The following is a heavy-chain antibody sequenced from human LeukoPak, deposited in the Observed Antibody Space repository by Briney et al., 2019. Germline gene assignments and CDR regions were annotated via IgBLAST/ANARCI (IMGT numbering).Heavy chain of an antibody. D-gene: IGHD3-9*01. CDR2: IYTSGST. CDR1: GYSISSGYY. CDR3: ASFGYDILTGYLNDAFDI. Sequence: SETLSLTCTVSGYSISSGYYWSWIRQPAGKGLEWIGRIYTSGSTNYNPSLKSRVTMSVDTSKNQFSLKLSSVTAADTAVYYCASFGYDILTGYLNDAFDIWGQGTMVTVSS. V-gene: IGHV4-4*07. J-gene: IGHJ3*02.